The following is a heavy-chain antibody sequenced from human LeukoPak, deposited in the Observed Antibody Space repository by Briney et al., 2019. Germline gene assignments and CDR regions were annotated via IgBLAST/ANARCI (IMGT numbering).Heavy chain of an antibody. CDR3: AKAVRDGYGLPAYYFDY. Sequence: GGSLRLSCAASGFTFSSYAMSWVRQAPGKGLEWVSAISGSGGSTYYADSVKGRFTISKDNSKNTLYLQMNSLRAEDTAVYYCAKAVRDGYGLPAYYFDYWGRGTLVTVSS. J-gene: IGHJ4*02. D-gene: IGHD5-18*01. CDR1: GFTFSSYA. CDR2: ISGSGGST. V-gene: IGHV3-23*01.